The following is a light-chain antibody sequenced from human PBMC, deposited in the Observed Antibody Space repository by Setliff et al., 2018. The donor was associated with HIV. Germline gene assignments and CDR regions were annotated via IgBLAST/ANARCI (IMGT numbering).Light chain of an antibody. CDR2: EGS. V-gene: IGLV2-14*02. CDR3: SSYAITNTLP. CDR1: SSDVGSYNL. J-gene: IGLJ1*01. Sequence: QSALTQPASVSASPGQSITISCTGTSSDVGSYNLVSWYQQHPGKAPKLIISEGSERPSGVSNRFSGSKSGNTASLTISGLQAEDEADYYCSSYAITNTLPFGTGTKVTVL.